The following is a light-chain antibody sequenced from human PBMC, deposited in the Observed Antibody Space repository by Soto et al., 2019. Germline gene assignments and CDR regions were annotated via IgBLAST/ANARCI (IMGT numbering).Light chain of an antibody. V-gene: IGLV2-14*01. CDR3: LSHTTRRIYV. CDR1: SSDIGAYDF. CDR2: NVN. Sequence: QSALTQPASVSGSPGQSITISCTGTSSDIGAYDFVSWYQQYPGKAPKLIIYNVNNRPSGVSFRFSGSKSANTASLTISGLQTEDEADYYCLSHTTRRIYVFGPGTKLTVL. J-gene: IGLJ1*01.